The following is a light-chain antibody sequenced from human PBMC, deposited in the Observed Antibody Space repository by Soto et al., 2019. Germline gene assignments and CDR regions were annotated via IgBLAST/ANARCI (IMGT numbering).Light chain of an antibody. CDR3: QHYNDLPLT. CDR2: GAS. CDR1: QSVSSSY. V-gene: IGKV3-15*01. J-gene: IGKJ4*01. Sequence: EIVLTQSPGTLSLSPGERATLSCRASQSVSSSYLAWYQQKPGQAPRLLIYGASTRATGIPARFSGSGSGTEFTLTISSLQSEDFAVYSCQHYNDLPLTFGGGTKVEIK.